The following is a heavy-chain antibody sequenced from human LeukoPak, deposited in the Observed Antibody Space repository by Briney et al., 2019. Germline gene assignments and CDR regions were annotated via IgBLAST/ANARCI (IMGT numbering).Heavy chain of an antibody. CDR3: ARQGGGSYYWVVNY. Sequence: GGSLRLSCAASGFTVSSNYMSWVRQAPGKGLEWVSVLYSGGSTYYADSVKGRFTISRDNSKNTLYLQMNSLRAEDTAVYYCARQGGGSYYWVVNYWGQGALVTVSS. V-gene: IGHV3-66*04. CDR2: LYSGGST. J-gene: IGHJ4*02. CDR1: GFTVSSNY. D-gene: IGHD1-26*01.